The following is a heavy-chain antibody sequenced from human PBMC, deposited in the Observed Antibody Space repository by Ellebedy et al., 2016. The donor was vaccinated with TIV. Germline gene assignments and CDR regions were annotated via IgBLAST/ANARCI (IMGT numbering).Heavy chain of an antibody. V-gene: IGHV1-2*02. Sequence: ASVKVSCKASGGTFSSYAISWVRQAPGQGLEWMGWINPNSGGTNYAQKFQGRVTVTRDTSISTAYMELSRLRSDDTAVYYCARGVSHDYWGQGTLVTVSP. CDR1: GGTFSSYA. CDR2: INPNSGGT. CDR3: ARGVSHDY. J-gene: IGHJ4*02. D-gene: IGHD2-21*01.